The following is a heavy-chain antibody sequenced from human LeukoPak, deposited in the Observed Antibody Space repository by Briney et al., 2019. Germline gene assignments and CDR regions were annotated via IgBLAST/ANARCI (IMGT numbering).Heavy chain of an antibody. CDR1: GGSISSSSYY. CDR2: MYYSGGA. Sequence: SETLSLTCTVSGGSISSSSYYWGWIRQPPGKGLEWIGSMYYSGGAYYNPSLKSRVTISVDTSKNQFSLRLSSVTAADTAVYYCATIDNWNYITDYWGQGTLVTVSS. J-gene: IGHJ4*02. CDR3: ATIDNWNYITDY. D-gene: IGHD1-7*01. V-gene: IGHV4-39*01.